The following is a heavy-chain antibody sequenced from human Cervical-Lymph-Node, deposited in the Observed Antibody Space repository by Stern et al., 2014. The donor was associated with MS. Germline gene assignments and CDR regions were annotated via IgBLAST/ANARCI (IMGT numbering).Heavy chain of an antibody. J-gene: IGHJ4*02. V-gene: IGHV1-8*01. CDR1: GYTFTRYD. Sequence: MQLVESGGEVKKPGASVSVSCKASGYTFTRYDLHWVRQATGQGLEWIGWVNSNNGNRYSAQKFQGRPTMATNTTISTSHMEPTSLTSADTAVCYCARVRTMTGRRVDCGGKGTLVTVSS. CDR3: ARVRTMTGRRVDC. D-gene: IGHD3-9*01. CDR2: VNSNNGNR.